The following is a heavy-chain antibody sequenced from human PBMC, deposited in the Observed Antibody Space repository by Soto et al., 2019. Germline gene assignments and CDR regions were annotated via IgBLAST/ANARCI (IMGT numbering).Heavy chain of an antibody. V-gene: IGHV1-69*01. CDR3: PVTVTTHYGMDV. J-gene: IGHJ6*02. Sequence: QVQLVQSGAEVKKPGSSVKVSCKASEGTFSSYAISWVRQAPGQGLEWMGGIIPIFGTANYAQKFQGRVTITADESTSTAYTELSSLRSEDTAVYYCPVTVTTHYGMDVWGPGTTVTVSS. D-gene: IGHD4-17*01. CDR1: EGTFSSYA. CDR2: IIPIFGTA.